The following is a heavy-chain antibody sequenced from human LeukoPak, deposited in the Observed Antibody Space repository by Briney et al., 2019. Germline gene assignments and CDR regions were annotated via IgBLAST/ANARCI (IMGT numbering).Heavy chain of an antibody. CDR2: IIPIFGTA. J-gene: IGHJ4*02. CDR1: GGTFSSYA. Sequence: GSSVKVSCKASGGTFSSYAISWVRQAPGQGLEWMGRIIPIFGTANYAQKFQGRVTITTDESTSTAYMELSSLRSEDTAVYYCARERYGSGSQPVDYWGEGTLVTVSS. CDR3: ARERYGSGSQPVDY. V-gene: IGHV1-69*05. D-gene: IGHD3-10*01.